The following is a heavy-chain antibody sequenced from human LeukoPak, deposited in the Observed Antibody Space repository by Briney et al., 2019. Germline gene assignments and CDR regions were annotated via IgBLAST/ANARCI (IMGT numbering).Heavy chain of an antibody. CDR3: ARDGCSSTSCEGAAFDI. CDR2: ISAYNGNT. Sequence: ASVKVSCKASGYTFTGYYMHWVRQAPGQGLEWMGWISAYNGNTNYAQKLQGRVTMTTDTSTSTAYMELRSLRSDDTAVYYCARDGCSSTSCEGAAFDIWGQGTMVTVSS. V-gene: IGHV1-18*04. CDR1: GYTFTGYY. J-gene: IGHJ3*02. D-gene: IGHD2-2*01.